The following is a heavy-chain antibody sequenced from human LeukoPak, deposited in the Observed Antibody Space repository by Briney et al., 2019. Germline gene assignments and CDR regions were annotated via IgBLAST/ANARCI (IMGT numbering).Heavy chain of an antibody. CDR2: IIPIFGTA. D-gene: IGHD3-3*01. V-gene: IGHV1-69*06. CDR1: GGTFSSYA. J-gene: IGHJ3*02. Sequence: ASVKVSCKASGGTFSSYAISWVRQAPGQGLEWMGRIIPIFGTANYAQKFQGRVTITADKSTSTAYMELSSLRSEDTAVYYCARFLEWTHAFDIWGQGTMVTVSS. CDR3: ARFLEWTHAFDI.